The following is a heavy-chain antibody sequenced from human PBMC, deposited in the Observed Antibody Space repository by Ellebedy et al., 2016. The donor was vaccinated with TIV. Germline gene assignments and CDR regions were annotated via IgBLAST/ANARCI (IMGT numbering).Heavy chain of an antibody. D-gene: IGHD5-12*01. CDR1: GFTFSSYA. CDR3: ATTPSGYDDY. CDR2: ISGSGGTT. Sequence: GESLKISXGASGFTFSSYAMSWVRQAPGKGLEWVSGISGSGGTTYYADSVKGRFTISRDNSKNTLYLQMSSLRAEDTAVYYCATTPSGYDDYWGQGTRVTVSS. J-gene: IGHJ4*02. V-gene: IGHV3-23*01.